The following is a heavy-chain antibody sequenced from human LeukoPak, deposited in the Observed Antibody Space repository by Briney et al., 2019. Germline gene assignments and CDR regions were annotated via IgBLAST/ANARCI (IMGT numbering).Heavy chain of an antibody. D-gene: IGHD2-21*01. J-gene: IGHJ3*01. CDR2: ISYDGSNK. Sequence: GGSLRLSCAASGFTFSSYAMHWVRQAPGKGLEWVAVISYDGSNKYYADSVKGRFTISRDNAKNTLYLQMNSLRVEDTAVYYCARTQLLPDDVLDFWGQGTMVTVSS. CDR1: GFTFSSYA. CDR3: ARTQLLPDDVLDF. V-gene: IGHV3-30-3*01.